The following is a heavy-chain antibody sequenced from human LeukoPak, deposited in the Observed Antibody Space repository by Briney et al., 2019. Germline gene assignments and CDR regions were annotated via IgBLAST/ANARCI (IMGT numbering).Heavy chain of an antibody. V-gene: IGHV4-34*01. Sequence: SETLSLTCAVYGGSFSGYYWSWIRQPPGKGREWIGGINHSGSTTYNPTLKRRVTISVDTSKDQFSLRLGSVTAADTAVYYCASGYSYGNWGQGTLVTVSS. CDR3: ASGYSYGN. D-gene: IGHD5-18*01. J-gene: IGHJ4*02. CDR2: INHSGST. CDR1: GGSFSGYY.